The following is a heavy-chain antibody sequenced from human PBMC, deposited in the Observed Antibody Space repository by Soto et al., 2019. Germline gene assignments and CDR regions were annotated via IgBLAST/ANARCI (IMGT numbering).Heavy chain of an antibody. V-gene: IGHV3-30-3*01. J-gene: IGHJ4*02. CDR2: ISDDGTKN. Sequence: GGSLRLSCTASGFTFNIFALHWVRQAPGKGLEWVAVISDDGTKNNYADSVRGRLTISRDNSKNTLFLQMSSLRPEDTAVYYCARDTWRSGLHGDPIDYWGQGTLVTVSS. CDR3: ARDTWRSGLHGDPIDY. CDR1: GFTFNIFA. D-gene: IGHD4-17*01.